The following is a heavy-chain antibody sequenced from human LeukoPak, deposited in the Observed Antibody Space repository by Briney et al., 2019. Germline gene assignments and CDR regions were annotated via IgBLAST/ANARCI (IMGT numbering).Heavy chain of an antibody. CDR1: SDSISSYH. CDR2: ITTTGST. D-gene: IGHD5-18*01. J-gene: IGHJ4*02. Sequence: SETLSLTCTVSSDSISSYHWICIWQPACKALAWIGRITTTGSTNYTPSLKSRVTMSVDTSKNQFSLKRSSVTAADTAVYYCARERRSSDTAMAPFDYWGQGTLVTVSS. V-gene: IGHV4-4*07. CDR3: ARERRSSDTAMAPFDY.